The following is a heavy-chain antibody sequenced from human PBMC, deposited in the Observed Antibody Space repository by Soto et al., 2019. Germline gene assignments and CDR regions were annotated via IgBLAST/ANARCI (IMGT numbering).Heavy chain of an antibody. J-gene: IGHJ3*02. CDR1: GFTFSSYA. D-gene: IGHD3-22*01. Sequence: EVQLLESGGGLVQPGGSLRLSCAASGFTFSSYAMIWVRQAPGKGLEWVSASSGSGGSTYYADSVKGRFTISRDNSKNTLYLQMSSLRAEDTAVYYCAKPRSYDSSGYLDAFDIWGQGTMVTVSS. CDR2: SSGSGGST. CDR3: AKPRSYDSSGYLDAFDI. V-gene: IGHV3-23*01.